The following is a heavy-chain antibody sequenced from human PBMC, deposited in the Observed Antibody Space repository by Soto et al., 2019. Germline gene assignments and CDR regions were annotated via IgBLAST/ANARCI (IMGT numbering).Heavy chain of an antibody. CDR1: GVSISNSY. V-gene: IGHV4-4*09. Sequence: QVQLQESGPGLVKPSETMSLTCTVSGVSISNSYCSWVRQPPGKKLEWIGHIWNSGTTDYNPSLRGRVTSSVGTSKNQVSLRLSSVTATNTAVYYCARGGGSYTTGWYNDYWGQGTLVTVSS. CDR3: ARGGGSYTTGWYNDY. CDR2: IWNSGTT. J-gene: IGHJ4*02. D-gene: IGHD6-19*01.